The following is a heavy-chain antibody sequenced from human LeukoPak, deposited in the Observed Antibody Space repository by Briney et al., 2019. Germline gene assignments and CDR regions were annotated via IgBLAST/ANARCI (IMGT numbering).Heavy chain of an antibody. CDR3: ARATITIFGVVIISRPYYFDY. Sequence: PSETLSLTCTVSGGSISSYYWSWIRQPPGKGLEWIGYIYYSGSTNYNPSLKSRVTISVDTSKNQFSLKLSSVTAADTAVYYCARATITIFGVVIISRPYYFDYWGQGTLVTVSS. V-gene: IGHV4-59*12. J-gene: IGHJ4*02. CDR2: IYYSGST. D-gene: IGHD3-3*01. CDR1: GGSISSYY.